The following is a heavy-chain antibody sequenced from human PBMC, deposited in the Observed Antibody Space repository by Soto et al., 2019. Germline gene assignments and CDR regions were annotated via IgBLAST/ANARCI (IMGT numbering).Heavy chain of an antibody. V-gene: IGHV4-59*01. CDR2: IYYTGST. CDR3: AGASIVVVVAATYEAFDI. D-gene: IGHD2-15*01. Sequence: PSETLSLTCTVSGASMSTSYWSWIRQSSQRGLEWIGYIYYTGSTNYHPALKRRVTISVDTSKNQFSLKLTSVTAADTAVYYCAGASIVVVVAATYEAFDIWGQGTMVTVSS. CDR1: GASMSTSY. J-gene: IGHJ3*02.